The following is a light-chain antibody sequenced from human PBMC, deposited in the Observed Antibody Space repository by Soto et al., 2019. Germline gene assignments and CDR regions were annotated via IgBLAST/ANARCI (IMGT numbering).Light chain of an antibody. J-gene: IGLJ3*02. CDR1: NIGTYS. V-gene: IGLV3-21*02. CDR3: QVWHYDSDHWV. CDR2: DDN. Sequence: SYELTQPPSVSVAPGQTARITCGGNNIGTYSVHWYQRKPGQAPVMVVYDDNDRPSGIPERFSGSNSGNTATLTISRVEAGDEADYYCQVWHYDSDHWVFGGGTKLTVL.